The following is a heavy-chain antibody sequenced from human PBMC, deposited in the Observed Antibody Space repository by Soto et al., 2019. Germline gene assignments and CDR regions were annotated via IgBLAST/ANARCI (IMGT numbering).Heavy chain of an antibody. CDR2: ISYDGSNK. Sequence: VQLVESGGGVVQPGRSLRLSCAASGFTFSSYGMHWVRQAPGKGLEWVAVISYDGSNKYYADSVKGRFTISRDNSKNTLYLQMNSLRAEDTAVYYCAKALGGSYYYYYGMDVWGQGTTVTVSS. J-gene: IGHJ6*02. V-gene: IGHV3-30*18. CDR3: AKALGGSYYYYYGMDV. CDR1: GFTFSSYG. D-gene: IGHD3-16*01.